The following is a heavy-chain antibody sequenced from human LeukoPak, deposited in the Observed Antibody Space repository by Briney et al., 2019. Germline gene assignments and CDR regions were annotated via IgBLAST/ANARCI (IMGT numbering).Heavy chain of an antibody. CDR1: GVSISRFF. Sequence: SETLSLICTTSGVSISRFFWTWVRQPPGKGLEWIGYIYYSGSTNYNPSLKSRVTISVDTSKNQFSLKLSSVTAADTAVYYCARRISDAFDIWGQGTMVTVSS. CDR3: ARRISDAFDI. J-gene: IGHJ3*02. V-gene: IGHV4-59*01. CDR2: IYYSGST.